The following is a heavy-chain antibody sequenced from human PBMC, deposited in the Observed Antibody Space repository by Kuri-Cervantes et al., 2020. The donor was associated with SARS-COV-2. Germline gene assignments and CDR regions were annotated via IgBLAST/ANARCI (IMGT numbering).Heavy chain of an antibody. CDR3: ARYGDIVVVPAASYWYFDL. V-gene: IGHV4-34*01. D-gene: IGHD2-2*01. J-gene: IGHJ2*01. CDR2: INHSGST. Sequence: SETLSLTCAVYGGSFSGYYWSWIRQPPGKGLEWIGEINHSGSTNYNPSLKSRVTISVDTSKNQFSLKLSSVTAADTAVYYCARYGDIVVVPAASYWYFDLWGRGTLVTVSS. CDR1: GGSFSGYY.